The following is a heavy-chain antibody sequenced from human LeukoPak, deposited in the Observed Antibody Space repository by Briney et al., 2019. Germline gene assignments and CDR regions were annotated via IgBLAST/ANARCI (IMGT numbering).Heavy chain of an antibody. CDR3: ARTDVLRFLEWLFDY. CDR2: INPNSGGT. J-gene: IGHJ4*02. CDR1: GYTFTGYY. Sequence: ASVKVSCKASGYTFTGYYMHWVRQAPGQGFEWMGWINPNSGGTNYAQKFQGRVTMTRDTSISTAYMELSRLRSDDTAVYYCARTDVLRFLEWLFDYWGQGTLVTVSS. V-gene: IGHV1-2*02. D-gene: IGHD3-3*01.